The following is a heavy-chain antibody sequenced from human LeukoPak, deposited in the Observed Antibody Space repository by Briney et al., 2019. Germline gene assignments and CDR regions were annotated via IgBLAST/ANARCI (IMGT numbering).Heavy chain of an antibody. CDR2: INHSGST. Sequence: SETLSLTCAVYGGSFSGYYWSWIRQPPGKGLEWIGEINHSGSTNYNPSLKSRVTISVDTSKNQFSLKLSSVTAADTAVYYCAREGYYYGSFDYWGQGTLVTVSS. V-gene: IGHV4-34*01. J-gene: IGHJ4*02. D-gene: IGHD3-10*01. CDR1: GGSFSGYY. CDR3: AREGYYYGSFDY.